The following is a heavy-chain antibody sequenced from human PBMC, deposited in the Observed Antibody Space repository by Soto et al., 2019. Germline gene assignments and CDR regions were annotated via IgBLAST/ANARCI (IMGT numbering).Heavy chain of an antibody. Sequence: SGPTMVNPKQTLTLTCTFSGFSLTTSGVGVGWIRQPPGKALEWLALIYWDDDKRYSPSLKSRLTLTKDTSKNQVVLTMTNMEPVDTATYYCAHRPLLGYFDYWGQGTLVTVSS. J-gene: IGHJ4*02. CDR2: IYWDDDK. CDR3: AHRPLLGYFDY. V-gene: IGHV2-5*02. D-gene: IGHD2-8*02. CDR1: GFSLTTSGVG.